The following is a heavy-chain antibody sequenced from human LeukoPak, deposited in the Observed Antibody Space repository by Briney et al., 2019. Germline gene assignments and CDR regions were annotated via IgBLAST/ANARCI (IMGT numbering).Heavy chain of an antibody. J-gene: IGHJ4*02. D-gene: IGHD5-18*01. CDR2: IKKDGSEK. CDR1: GFTFSSYW. V-gene: IGHV3-7*01. CDR3: ARDLSGVTGYTYGRGIDY. Sequence: GRSLRLSCTASGFTFSSYWMSWVRQAPGKGLEWVANIKKDGSEKYYVDSVKGRLTISRDNAKTSLYMQMNSRRAEDTAVYYCARDLSGVTGYTYGRGIDYWGQGTLVTVSS.